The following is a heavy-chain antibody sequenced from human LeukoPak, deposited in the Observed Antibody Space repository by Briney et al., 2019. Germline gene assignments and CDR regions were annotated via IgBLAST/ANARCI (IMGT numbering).Heavy chain of an antibody. CDR1: GYTFTSYD. CDR3: ARVGTTVTTIGY. D-gene: IGHD4-17*01. CDR2: INPNSGGT. V-gene: IGHV1-2*02. Sequence: ASVKVSCKASGYTFTSYDINWVRQATGQGLEWMGWINPNSGGTNYAQKFQGRVTMTRDTSISTAYMELSRLRSDDTAVYYCARVGTTVTTIGYWGQGTLVTVSS. J-gene: IGHJ4*02.